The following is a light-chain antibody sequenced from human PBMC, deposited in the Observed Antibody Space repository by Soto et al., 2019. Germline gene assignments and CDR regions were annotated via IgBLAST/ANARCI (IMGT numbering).Light chain of an antibody. CDR3: MQPLQSWT. CDR1: QSLLHSNGYNY. CDR2: LGS. J-gene: IGKJ1*01. Sequence: DIVMTQSPLSLPVTPGEPASISCRSSQSLLHSNGYNYVDWYLQKPGQSPQLLIYLGSNRASGVPDRFSGSGSGTDFTLKSSRVEAEDVGVYYCMQPLQSWTFGQGTKVEIK. V-gene: IGKV2-28*01.